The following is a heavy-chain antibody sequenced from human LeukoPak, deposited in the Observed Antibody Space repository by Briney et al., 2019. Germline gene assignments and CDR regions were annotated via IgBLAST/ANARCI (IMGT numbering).Heavy chain of an antibody. J-gene: IGHJ4*02. CDR1: GGSISSYY. V-gene: IGHV4-59*01. Sequence: SQTLSLTCTVSGGSISSYYWSWIRQPPGKGLEWIGYIYYSGSTNYNPSLKSRVTISVDTSKNQFSLKLSSVTAADTAVYYCASHDSSGYYYFDYWGQGTLVTVSS. CDR2: IYYSGST. CDR3: ASHDSSGYYYFDY. D-gene: IGHD3-22*01.